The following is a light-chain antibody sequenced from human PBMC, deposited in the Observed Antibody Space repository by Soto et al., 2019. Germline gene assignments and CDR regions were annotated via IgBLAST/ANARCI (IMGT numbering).Light chain of an antibody. CDR3: QQHAHWPLT. V-gene: IGKV3-11*01. CDR1: QSVGNN. CDR2: EAS. J-gene: IGKJ4*01. Sequence: EIVLTQSPATLSLSPGERATLSCRASQSVGNNLAWYQQKPGQAPVLLIYEASTRATGIPARFSGSGSGTDFTLAISSLEPEDFAVYYCQQHAHWPLTFGGGTKVEIK.